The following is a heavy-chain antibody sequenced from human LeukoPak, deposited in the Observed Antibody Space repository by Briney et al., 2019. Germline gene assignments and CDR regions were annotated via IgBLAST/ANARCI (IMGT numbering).Heavy chain of an antibody. V-gene: IGHV3-33*01. Sequence: GRSLRLSCAASGFTFSSYGMHWVRQAPGKGLEWVAVIWYDGSNKYYGDSVKGRFTISRDNSKNTLYLQMNSLRAEDTAVYYCARDFALITVFGVALYGMDVWGQGTTVTVSS. CDR1: GFTFSSYG. CDR3: ARDFALITVFGVALYGMDV. CDR2: IWYDGSNK. D-gene: IGHD3-3*01. J-gene: IGHJ6*02.